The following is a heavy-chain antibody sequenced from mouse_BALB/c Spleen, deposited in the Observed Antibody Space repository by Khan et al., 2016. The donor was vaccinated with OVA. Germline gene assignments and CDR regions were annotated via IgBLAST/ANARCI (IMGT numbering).Heavy chain of an antibody. Sequence: VQLQQSGADLVKPGASVKLSCKTSGFTFSSSYISWLKQKPGQSLEWIAWIYAVTGTTSYNQKFTGKAQLTVDTSSSTAYIQFSSLTTEDSSIYYCARRDYYGYAMDYWGQGTSVTVSS. D-gene: IGHD1-1*01. CDR2: IYAVTGTT. CDR1: GFTFSSSY. CDR3: ARRDYYGYAMDY. J-gene: IGHJ4*01. V-gene: IGHV1-66*01.